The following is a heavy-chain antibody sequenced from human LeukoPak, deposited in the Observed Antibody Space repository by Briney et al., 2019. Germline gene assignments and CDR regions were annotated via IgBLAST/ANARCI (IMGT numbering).Heavy chain of an antibody. J-gene: IGHJ4*02. CDR1: GFAFSSSA. CDR3: AKDDTSSWYVYFFDH. D-gene: IGHD6-13*01. Sequence: PGGSLRLSCEASGFAFSSSAMHWIRQAPGKGLEWVSTISGAGGSTWYRDSVRGRFTISRDNSKNSLSLQMSSLRADDTAIYYCAKDDTSSWYVYFFDHWGQGTLVTVSS. CDR2: ISGAGGST. V-gene: IGHV3-23*01.